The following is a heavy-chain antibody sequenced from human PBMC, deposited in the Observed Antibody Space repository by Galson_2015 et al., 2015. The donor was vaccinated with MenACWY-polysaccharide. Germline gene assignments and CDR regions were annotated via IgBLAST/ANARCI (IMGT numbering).Heavy chain of an antibody. CDR1: GFTFGDYA. Sequence: SLRLSCAASGFTFGDYAMAWFRQAPGKGLEWVGFIRCKASGETTGYAASVKGRFTISRDDSKSTAYLQMNSLQTEDTGIYYCTIYPPIDYWGQGTLVTVAS. J-gene: IGHJ4*02. CDR2: IRCKASGETT. V-gene: IGHV3-49*03. CDR3: TIYPPIDY.